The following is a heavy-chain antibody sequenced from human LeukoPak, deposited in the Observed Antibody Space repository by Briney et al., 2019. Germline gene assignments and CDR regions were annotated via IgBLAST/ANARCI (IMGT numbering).Heavy chain of an antibody. CDR3: ARSSRELGGYASWELMPPFDY. CDR1: GFTFSSYG. V-gene: IGHV3-30*02. Sequence: PGGSLRLSCAASGFTFSSYGMHWVRQAPGKGLEWVAFIRYDGSNKYYADSVKGRFTISRGNAKNSLYLQMNSLRAEDTAVYYCARSSRELGGYASWELMPPFDYWGQGTLVTVSS. CDR2: IRYDGSNK. D-gene: IGHD1-7*01. J-gene: IGHJ4*02.